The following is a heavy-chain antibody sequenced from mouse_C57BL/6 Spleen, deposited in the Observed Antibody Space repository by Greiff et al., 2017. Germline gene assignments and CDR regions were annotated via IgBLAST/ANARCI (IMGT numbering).Heavy chain of an antibody. CDR1: GFTFSSYA. J-gene: IGHJ1*03. CDR3: ARVGVIYDGYYWYCDV. V-gene: IGHV5-4*03. Sequence: EVKLMESGGGLEKPGGSLKLSCAASGFTFSSYAMSWVRQTPEKRLEWVATISDGGSYTYYPDNVKGRFTISRDNAKNNLYLQMSHLKSEDTAMYYCARVGVIYDGYYWYCDVWGTGTTVTVSS. D-gene: IGHD2-3*01. CDR2: ISDGGSYT.